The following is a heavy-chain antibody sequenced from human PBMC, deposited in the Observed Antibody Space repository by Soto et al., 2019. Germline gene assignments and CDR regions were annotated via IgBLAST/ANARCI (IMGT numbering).Heavy chain of an antibody. CDR3: AKEEEPYTGSTDY. J-gene: IGHJ4*02. CDR1: GFSFRNYA. Sequence: EVQLLESGGGLVQPGGSLRLSCAASGFSFRNYAMSWVRQAPGKGLEWVSAISGNGGSTYYPDSVKGRFTISRDNSKNTLYLQMNSLRADDTAVYYCAKEEEPYTGSTDYWGQGTLVTVSS. D-gene: IGHD1-26*01. CDR2: ISGNGGST. V-gene: IGHV3-23*01.